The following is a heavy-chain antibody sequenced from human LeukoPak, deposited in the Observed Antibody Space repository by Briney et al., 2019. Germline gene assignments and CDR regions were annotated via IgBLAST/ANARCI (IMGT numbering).Heavy chain of an antibody. CDR2: INHSGST. V-gene: IGHV4-34*01. Sequence: SETLSLTCAVYGGSFSGYYWSWIRQPPGKGLEWIGEINHSGSTNYNPPLKSRVTISVDTSKNQFSLKLSSVTAADTAVYYCARGVGYCSGGSCYSYWFDPWGQGTLVTVSS. CDR1: GGSFSGYY. J-gene: IGHJ5*02. CDR3: ARGVGYCSGGSCYSYWFDP. D-gene: IGHD2-15*01.